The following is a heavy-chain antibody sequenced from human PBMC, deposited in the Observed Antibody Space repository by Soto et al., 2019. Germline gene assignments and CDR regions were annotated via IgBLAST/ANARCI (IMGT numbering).Heavy chain of an antibody. CDR2: ISSSSSYI. D-gene: IGHD2-2*01. V-gene: IGHV3-21*01. CDR3: ARDKYCSSTSCRPGYFDY. CDR1: GFTFSSYS. Sequence: PGGSLRLSCAASGFTFSSYSMNWVRQAPGKGLEWVSSISSSSSYIYYADSVKGRFTISGDNAKNSLYLQMNSLRAEDTAVYYCARDKYCSSTSCRPGYFDYWGQGTLVTVSS. J-gene: IGHJ4*02.